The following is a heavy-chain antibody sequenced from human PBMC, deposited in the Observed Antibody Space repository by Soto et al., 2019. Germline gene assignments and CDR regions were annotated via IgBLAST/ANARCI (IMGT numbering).Heavy chain of an antibody. CDR3: AKDGECGISTRCYAFNWFDP. J-gene: IGHJ5*02. V-gene: IGHV3-21*04. CDR1: GFTFSSYS. D-gene: IGHD2-2*01. Sequence: GGSLRLACAASGFTFSSYSMNWVRQAPGKGLEWVSSISSSSSYIYYADSVKGRFTISRDNSKNTLYLQMNSLRAEDTAVYYCAKDGECGISTRCYAFNWFDPWGQGTLVTVS. CDR2: ISSSSSYI.